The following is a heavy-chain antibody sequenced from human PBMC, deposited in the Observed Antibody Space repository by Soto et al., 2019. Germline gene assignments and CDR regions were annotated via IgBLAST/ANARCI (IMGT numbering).Heavy chain of an antibody. V-gene: IGHV3-23*01. CDR2: ISGSGAGT. J-gene: IGHJ5*01. CDR3: ARDCGPWGGYHYYGGGWFGS. CDR1: GFTFSNYA. D-gene: IGHD3-16*02. Sequence: EVQLLESGGGLVQPGGSLRLSCAASGFTFSNYAMSWVRQAPGKGLEWVSAISGSGAGTYYADSVKGRFTISRDNSKNTVDLQMNSLRAEHTPVYYCARDCGPWGGYHYYGGGWFGSWGQGTLVTVSS.